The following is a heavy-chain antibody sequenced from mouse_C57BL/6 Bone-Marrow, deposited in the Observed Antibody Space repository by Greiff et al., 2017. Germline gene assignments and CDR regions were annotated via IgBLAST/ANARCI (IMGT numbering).Heavy chain of an antibody. CDR3: VRGWDGCMDY. CDR1: GFTFNTYA. J-gene: IGHJ4*01. Sequence: EVQLVESGGGLVQPKGSLKLSCAASGFTFNTYAMHWVRQAPGKGLEWVASIRSKSSNYDTSYADSVKDSFTISRDDSKSMLYLQMNNLKPEDTAMYYCVRGWDGCMDYWGQGTSVTVSS. CDR2: IRSKSSNYDT. V-gene: IGHV10-3*01. D-gene: IGHD4-1*01.